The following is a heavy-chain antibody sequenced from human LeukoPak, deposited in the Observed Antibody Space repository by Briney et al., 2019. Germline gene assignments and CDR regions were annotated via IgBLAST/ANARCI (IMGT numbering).Heavy chain of an antibody. CDR2: ISTYNGNT. Sequence: GASVKVSCKASGYSFTSYGISWVRQAPGQGLGWMGWISTYNGNTNYAQNLQGRVTMTTDTSTSTAYMELRSLRSDDTAVYYCARAYSAWYVFDYWGQGTLVTVSS. D-gene: IGHD2-15*01. CDR1: GYSFTSYG. V-gene: IGHV1-18*01. J-gene: IGHJ4*02. CDR3: ARAYSAWYVFDY.